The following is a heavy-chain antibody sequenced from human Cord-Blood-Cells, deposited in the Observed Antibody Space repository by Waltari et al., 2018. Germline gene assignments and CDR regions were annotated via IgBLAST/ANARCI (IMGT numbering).Heavy chain of an antibody. CDR1: GGLFSSYA. J-gene: IGHJ4*02. V-gene: IGHV1-69*06. CDR2: IIPIFGTA. CDR3: ARSPTYWAMFDY. Sequence: QVQLVQSGAEVTKPGPSVKVSCKASGGLFSSYAISWVRQAPGQGLEWMGGIIPIFGTANYAQKFQGRVTITADKSTSTAYMELSSLRSEDTAVYYCARSPTYWAMFDYWGQGTLVTVSS. D-gene: IGHD2-2*01.